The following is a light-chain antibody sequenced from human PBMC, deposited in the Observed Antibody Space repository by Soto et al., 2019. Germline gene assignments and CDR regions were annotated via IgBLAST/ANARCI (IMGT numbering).Light chain of an antibody. Sequence: EIVMTQSPATLSVSPGEGATLSCTASESINNNLAWYQQKPGQALRLLIYAATTRATGFPARFSGSGSGTEFTLTISSLQSEDFAVYYCQQHHKWPLTFGGGTKVDIK. CDR3: QQHHKWPLT. CDR2: AAT. J-gene: IGKJ4*01. V-gene: IGKV3-15*01. CDR1: ESINNN.